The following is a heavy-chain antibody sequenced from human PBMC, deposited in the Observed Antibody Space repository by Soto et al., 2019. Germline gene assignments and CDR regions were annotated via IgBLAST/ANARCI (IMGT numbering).Heavy chain of an antibody. J-gene: IGHJ6*02. D-gene: IGHD4-4*01. CDR2: IIPIFGTA. Sequence: SVKVSCKASGGTFSSYAISWVRQAPGQGLEWMGGIIPIFGTANYAQKFQGRVTITADECTSTAYMELSSLRSEDTAVYYCASDYSKYWGEYYYYGMDVWGQGTPVTVSS. CDR3: ASDYSKYWGEYYYYGMDV. CDR1: GGTFSSYA. V-gene: IGHV1-69*13.